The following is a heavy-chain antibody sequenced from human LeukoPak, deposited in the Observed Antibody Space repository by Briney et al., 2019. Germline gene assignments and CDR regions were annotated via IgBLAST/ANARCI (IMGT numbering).Heavy chain of an antibody. CDR3: AKDDNYIRFLS. CDR2: ISGSGGST. J-gene: IGHJ5*02. Sequence: GGSLRLSCGASGFTFSSYGMTWVRQAPGKGLEWVSAISGSGGSTYYADSVKGRFTISRDNSKNTLYLQMNSLRAEDTAIYYCAKDDNYIRFLSWGQGTLVTVSS. D-gene: IGHD3-16*01. CDR1: GFTFSSYG. V-gene: IGHV3-23*01.